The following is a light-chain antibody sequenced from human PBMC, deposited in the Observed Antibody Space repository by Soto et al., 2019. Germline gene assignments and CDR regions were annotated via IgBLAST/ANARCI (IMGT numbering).Light chain of an antibody. CDR3: QSYDSSLSGVL. CDR2: DNN. Sequence: QLVLTQPPSVSGAPGQRVTISCTGSSSNIGAGYDVHWYQQLPGTAPKLLIYDNNNRPSGVPDRFSGSKSGTSASLAITGLQAEDEADYYCQSYDSSLSGVLFGGGTKLTVL. V-gene: IGLV1-40*01. J-gene: IGLJ2*01. CDR1: SSNIGAGYD.